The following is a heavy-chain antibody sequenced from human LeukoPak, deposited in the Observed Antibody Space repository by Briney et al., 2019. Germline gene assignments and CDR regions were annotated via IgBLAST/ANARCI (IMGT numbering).Heavy chain of an antibody. CDR1: GFTFSSYA. CDR3: ARSSTTYYYDTSSHY. CDR2: ISYDGNNK. J-gene: IGHJ4*02. Sequence: GGSLRLSCAASGFTFSSYAMHWVRQAPGKGLEWVAVISYDGNNKYYADSVKGRFTISRDNSKNTLYLQMNSLRAEDTAVYYCARSSTTYYYDTSSHYWGQGTLVTVSS. V-gene: IGHV3-30-3*01. D-gene: IGHD3-22*01.